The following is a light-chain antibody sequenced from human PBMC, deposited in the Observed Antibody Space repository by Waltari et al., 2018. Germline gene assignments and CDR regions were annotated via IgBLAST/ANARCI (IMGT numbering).Light chain of an antibody. CDR3: CSYGVRVF. CDR2: EGN. V-gene: IGLV2-23*01. CDR1: SSDIGNYNFL. J-gene: IGLJ2*01. Sequence: QSALTQPASVSGSPGQSITISCTGTSSDIGNYNFLVSWYQHRPGEAPKLIIYEGNVRLSGVSDRFSGSKSGNAASLTISGLQAEDEAHYYCCSYGVRVFFGGGTKLTVL.